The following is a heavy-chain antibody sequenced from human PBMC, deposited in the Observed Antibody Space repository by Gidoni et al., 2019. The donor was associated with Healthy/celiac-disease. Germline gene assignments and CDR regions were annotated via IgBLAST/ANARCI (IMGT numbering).Heavy chain of an antibody. J-gene: IGHJ6*02. CDR2: ISSNSSYK. D-gene: IGHD4-17*01. CDR3: ARDRSTRSPMDV. V-gene: IGHV3-21*01. CDR1: GFTFSSYS. Sequence: EVQLVESGGGLVKPGGSLRLSCAASGFTFSSYSMNWVIQAPGKGLELVSSISSNSSYKYYADSVKGRFTISRDNAKNSLYLQMNSLRAEDTAVYYCARDRSTRSPMDVWGQGTTVTVSS.